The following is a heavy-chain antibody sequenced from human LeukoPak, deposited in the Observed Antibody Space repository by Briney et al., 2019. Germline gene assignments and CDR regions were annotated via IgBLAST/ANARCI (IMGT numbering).Heavy chain of an antibody. Sequence: PSETLSLTCTVSVGSVSTSLHYWGWIRQPPGQGLEWIGTTYFTGNTYYNPSLQSRVNISIDTSKNQFFLRLGSVTAADTAVYYCASRLGRDVFDYWGQGALVAVSS. CDR2: TYFTGNT. CDR3: ASRLGRDVFDY. D-gene: IGHD5-24*01. J-gene: IGHJ4*02. CDR1: VGSVSTSLHY. V-gene: IGHV4-39*01.